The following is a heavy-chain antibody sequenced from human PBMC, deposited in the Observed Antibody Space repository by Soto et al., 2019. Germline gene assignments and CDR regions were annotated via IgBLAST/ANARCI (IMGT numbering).Heavy chain of an antibody. CDR1: GGTFSSYA. D-gene: IGHD2-15*01. CDR2: IIPIFGTA. J-gene: IGHJ4*02. CDR3: ARPYCSGGSCYSFARFDY. V-gene: IGHV1-69*13. Sequence: SVKVSCTASGGTFSSYAISWVRQAPGQGLEWMGGIIPIFGTANYAQKFQGRVTITADESTSTAYMELSSLRSEDTAVYYCARPYCSGGSCYSFARFDYWGQGTLVTVS.